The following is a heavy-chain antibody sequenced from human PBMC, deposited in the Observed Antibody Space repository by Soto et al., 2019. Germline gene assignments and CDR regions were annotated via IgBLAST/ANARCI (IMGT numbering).Heavy chain of an antibody. CDR1: GATFSSYA. J-gene: IGHJ4*02. CDR3: ARDKGAYYSHLVY. V-gene: IGHV1-69*06. Sequence: QVLLVQSGAEVKKPGSSVKVSCKLSGATFSSYAMSWVRQAPGQGLEWIGGISPFFGTPNYAQKFQGRVTITADTSTATSSMELSSLRSDDTAVYYCARDKGAYYSHLVYWGQGTLVTVSS. D-gene: IGHD3-22*01. CDR2: ISPFFGTP.